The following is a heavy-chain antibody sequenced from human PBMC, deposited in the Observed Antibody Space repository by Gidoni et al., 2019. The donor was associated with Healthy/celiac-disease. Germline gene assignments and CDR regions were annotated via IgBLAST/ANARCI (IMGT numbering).Heavy chain of an antibody. V-gene: IGHV4-38-2*01. CDR1: GYSTSRGYY. CDR2: IYHSGST. CDR3: ARAGVGATLY. Sequence: QVQLQESGPGLVKPSETLSLTCAVSGYSTSRGYYWGWIRQPPGKGLEWIGSIYHSGSTYYNPSLKSRVTISVDTSKIQFSLKLSSVTAADTAVYYCARAGVGATLYWGQGTLVTVSS. J-gene: IGHJ4*02. D-gene: IGHD1-26*01.